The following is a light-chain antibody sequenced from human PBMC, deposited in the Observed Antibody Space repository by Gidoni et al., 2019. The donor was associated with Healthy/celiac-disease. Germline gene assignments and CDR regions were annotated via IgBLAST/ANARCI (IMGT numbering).Light chain of an antibody. J-gene: IGLJ2*01. CDR1: SIDVGGYNY. CDR2: DVS. Sequence: QSALTQPASVSGSPGQSISISCTGNSIDVGGYNYVSWYQQHPGKAPKLMIYDVSNRPAGVSNRFSGSKSGNTASLTISGLQAEDEADYYCSSYTSSSTLVFGGGTKLTVL. V-gene: IGLV2-14*01. CDR3: SSYTSSSTLV.